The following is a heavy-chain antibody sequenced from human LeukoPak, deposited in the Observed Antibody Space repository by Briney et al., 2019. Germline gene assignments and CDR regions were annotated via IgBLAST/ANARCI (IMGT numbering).Heavy chain of an antibody. CDR2: INPNSGGT. V-gene: IGHV1-2*06. J-gene: IGHJ1*01. D-gene: IGHD6-6*01. Sequence: ASVKVSCKASGYTFTGYYMHWVRQAPGQGLEWMERINPNSGGTNYAQKFQGRVTMTRDTSISTAYMELSRLRSDDTAVYYCARDPDDSSSSLYFQHWGQGTLVTVSS. CDR3: ARDPDDSSSSLYFQH. CDR1: GYTFTGYY.